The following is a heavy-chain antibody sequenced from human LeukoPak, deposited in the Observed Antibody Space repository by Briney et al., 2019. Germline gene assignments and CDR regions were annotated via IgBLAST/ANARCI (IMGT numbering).Heavy chain of an antibody. Sequence: ASVKVSCKVSGYTFTGYYMHWARQAPGQGLEWMGWINPNSGGTNYAQKLQGRVTMTTDTSTSTAYMELRSLRSDDTAVYYCARDRVTVTTNNWFDPWGQGTLVTVSS. CDR1: GYTFTGYY. V-gene: IGHV1-2*02. D-gene: IGHD4-17*01. CDR3: ARDRVTVTTNNWFDP. J-gene: IGHJ5*02. CDR2: INPNSGGT.